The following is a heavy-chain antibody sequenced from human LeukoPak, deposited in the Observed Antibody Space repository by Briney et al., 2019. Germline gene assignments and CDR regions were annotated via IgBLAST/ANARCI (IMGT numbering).Heavy chain of an antibody. CDR3: AKDISYDSSGSYFDY. D-gene: IGHD3-22*01. V-gene: IGHV3-9*01. J-gene: IGHJ4*02. CDR1: GFTFDGYA. CDR2: ISWNSGSI. Sequence: GGSLRLPCSASGFTFDGYAMHWVRQAPGKGLEWVSGISWNSGSIGYADSVKGRFTISRDNAKNSLYLQMNSLRAEDTALYYCAKDISYDSSGSYFDYWGQGTLVTVSS.